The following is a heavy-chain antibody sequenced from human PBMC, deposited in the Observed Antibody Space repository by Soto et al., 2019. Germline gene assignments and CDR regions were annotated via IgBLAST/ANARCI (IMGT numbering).Heavy chain of an antibody. V-gene: IGHV1-18*01. Sequence: SLNLSRKTSGYTTTSYCIGRVRQAPGQGLEWMGWISAYNGNTNYAQKLQGRVTMTTDTSTSTAYMELRSLRSDDTAVYYCARDRSLTPNWFDPWGQGTLVTVSS. CDR2: ISAYNGNT. CDR1: GYTTTSYC. J-gene: IGHJ5*02. CDR3: ARDRSLTPNWFDP. D-gene: IGHD3-16*02.